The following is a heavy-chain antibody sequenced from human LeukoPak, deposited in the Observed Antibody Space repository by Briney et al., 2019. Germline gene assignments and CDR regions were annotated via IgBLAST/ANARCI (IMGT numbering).Heavy chain of an antibody. Sequence: SETLSLTCAVYGGSFSGYYWSWIRQPPGKGLEWIGEINHSGSTNYNPSLKSRVTISVDTSKNQFSLKLSSVTAADTAVYYCAREPEEVVGATPGLDYWGQGTLVTVSS. CDR3: AREPEEVVGATPGLDY. D-gene: IGHD1-26*01. J-gene: IGHJ4*02. CDR1: GGSFSGYY. V-gene: IGHV4-34*01. CDR2: INHSGST.